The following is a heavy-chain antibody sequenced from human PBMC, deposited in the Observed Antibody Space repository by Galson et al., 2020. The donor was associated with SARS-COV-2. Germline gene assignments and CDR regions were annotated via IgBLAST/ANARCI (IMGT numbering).Heavy chain of an antibody. D-gene: IGHD6-6*01. Sequence: SGPTLVKPNQTLTLTCTFSGFSLSTGGVAVAWIRQPPRKALEWLALIYGNDDKRYSPSLKSRLTITKDTSKNQVVLTVTNLDPEDSATYYCAHRQLSSFDYGGQGILVTVSS. CDR2: IYGNDDK. J-gene: IGHJ4*02. CDR1: GFSLSTGGVA. V-gene: IGHV2-5*01. CDR3: AHRQLSSFDY.